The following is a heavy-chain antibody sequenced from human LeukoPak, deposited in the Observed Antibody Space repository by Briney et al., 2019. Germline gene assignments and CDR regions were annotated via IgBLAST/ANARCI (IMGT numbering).Heavy chain of an antibody. CDR2: INHSGST. J-gene: IGHJ6*02. CDR3: ARGGDIVVVPAATYYGMDV. Sequence: SEPRSFTCAVNGGSFSGYSWSWIRQPPGKGREWIGEINHSGSTNYNPSLKSRVTISVDTSKNQFSLKLSSVTAADTAVYYCARGGDIVVVPAATYYGMDVWGQGTTVTVSS. CDR1: GGSFSGYS. V-gene: IGHV4-34*01. D-gene: IGHD2-2*01.